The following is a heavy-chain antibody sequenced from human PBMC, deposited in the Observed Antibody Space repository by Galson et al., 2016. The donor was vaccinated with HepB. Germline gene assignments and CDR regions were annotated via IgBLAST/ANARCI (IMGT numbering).Heavy chain of an antibody. CDR3: ATPRGRY. CDR1: GASVSTPGDY. CDR2: LDDSGST. V-gene: IGHV4-39*02. Sequence: TLSLTCTVSGASVSTPGDYWAWIRQPPREGLEWIGTLDDSGSTHSNPSLGSRVTISTDTSKNHFSLRLTSVTAADTAVYYCATPRGRYWGQGTLVTVSS. D-gene: IGHD3-16*01. J-gene: IGHJ4*02.